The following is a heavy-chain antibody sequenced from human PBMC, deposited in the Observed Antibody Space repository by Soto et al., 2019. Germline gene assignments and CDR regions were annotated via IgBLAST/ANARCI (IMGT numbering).Heavy chain of an antibody. CDR3: AKVSCPRTVGGVTPAADY. V-gene: IGHV3-48*01. D-gene: IGHD3-3*01. CDR1: GLTLSTSS. CDR2: IRRHTSVT. J-gene: IGHJ4*02. Sequence: GGSLRLSCAASGLTLSTSSMNWVRQAPGKGLEWISYIRRHTSVTAYADSVKGRFTISRDSAKNSLYLQMNSLRVEDTAVYYCAKVSCPRTVGGVTPAADYWGQGTLVTVAS.